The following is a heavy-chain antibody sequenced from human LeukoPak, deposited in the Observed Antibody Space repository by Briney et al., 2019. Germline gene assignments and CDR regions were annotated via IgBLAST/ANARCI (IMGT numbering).Heavy chain of an antibody. Sequence: GGSLRLSCAASGFTFSDYYMSWIRQAPGKGLEWVSYISSSGSTIYYADSVKGRFTISRDNSKNTLYLQMNSLRAEDTAVYYCAKDWMGGWSPRGPFDIWGQGTMVTVSS. V-gene: IGHV3-11*04. D-gene: IGHD6-19*01. CDR1: GFTFSDYY. CDR3: AKDWMGGWSPRGPFDI. J-gene: IGHJ3*02. CDR2: ISSSGSTI.